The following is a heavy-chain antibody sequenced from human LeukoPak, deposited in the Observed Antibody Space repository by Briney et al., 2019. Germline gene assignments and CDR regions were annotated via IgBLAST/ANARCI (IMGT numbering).Heavy chain of an antibody. Sequence: GASVKVSCKASGYIFTTYAMHWVRQAPGQRLEWMGWINAGNGNTKYSQKFQGRVTITRDTSASTAYMELSSLRSDDTAVYYCARAHYTNGVCYSFGHSDYWGQGTLVTVSS. CDR2: INAGNGNT. V-gene: IGHV1-3*01. CDR3: ARAHYTNGVCYSFGHSDY. D-gene: IGHD2-8*01. CDR1: GYIFTTYA. J-gene: IGHJ4*02.